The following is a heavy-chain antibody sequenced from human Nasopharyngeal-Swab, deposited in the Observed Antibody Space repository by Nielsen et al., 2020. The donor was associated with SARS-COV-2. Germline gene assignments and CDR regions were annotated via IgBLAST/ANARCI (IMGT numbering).Heavy chain of an antibody. V-gene: IGHV3-30*02. Sequence: GESLKISCAASGFTFSSYGMHWVRQAPGKGLEWVAFIRYDGSNKYYADSVKGRFTISRDNSKNTLYLQMNSLRAEDTAVYYCAKDWATMVRGGVYWGQGTLVTVSS. D-gene: IGHD3-10*01. CDR3: AKDWATMVRGGVY. CDR1: GFTFSSYG. CDR2: IRYDGSNK. J-gene: IGHJ4*02.